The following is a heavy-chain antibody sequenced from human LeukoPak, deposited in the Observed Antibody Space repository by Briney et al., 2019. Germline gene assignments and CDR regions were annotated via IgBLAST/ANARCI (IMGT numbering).Heavy chain of an antibody. CDR1: GFTFSSYA. CDR2: ISYDGSNK. Sequence: GGSLRLSCAASGFTFSSYAMHWVRQAPGKGLEWVAVISYDGSNKYYADSVKGRFTISRDNSKNTLYLQMNSLRAEGTAVYYCASAIYSSGWEFDYWGQGTLVTVSS. D-gene: IGHD6-19*01. V-gene: IGHV3-30-3*01. CDR3: ASAIYSSGWEFDY. J-gene: IGHJ4*02.